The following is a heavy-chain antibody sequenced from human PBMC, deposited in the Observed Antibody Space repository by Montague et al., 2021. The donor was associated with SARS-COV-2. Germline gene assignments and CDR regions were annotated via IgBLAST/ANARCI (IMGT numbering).Heavy chain of an antibody. CDR2: ISSSSGSI. V-gene: IGHV3-21*01. Sequence: SLRLSCAASGFTFSSYAMNWVRQAPGKGLEWVSSISSSSGSIFYAGSVKGRFTISRDNAMNSLYLQMNSLRAEDTAVYYCARDGSGAVAGGGYYYYGMDVWGQGTTVTVSS. J-gene: IGHJ6*02. CDR3: ARDGSGAVAGGGYYYYGMDV. CDR1: GFTFSSYA. D-gene: IGHD6-19*01.